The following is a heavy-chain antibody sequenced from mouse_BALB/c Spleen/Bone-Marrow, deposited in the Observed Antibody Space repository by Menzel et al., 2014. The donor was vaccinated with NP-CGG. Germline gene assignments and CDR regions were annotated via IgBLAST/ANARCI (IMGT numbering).Heavy chain of an antibody. CDR1: GYTFTSYW. CDR3: TTLARNYFDY. J-gene: IGHJ2*01. CDR2: IHPGNSDT. V-gene: IGHV1-5*01. Sequence: EVKLVESGTVLARPGASVKMSCKASGYTFTSYWMHWVKQRPGQGLEWIGTIHPGNSDTTYNQKFKGKAKLTAVTSTSTAYMELSSLTNEDSAVYYCTTLARNYFDYWGQGTTLTVSS.